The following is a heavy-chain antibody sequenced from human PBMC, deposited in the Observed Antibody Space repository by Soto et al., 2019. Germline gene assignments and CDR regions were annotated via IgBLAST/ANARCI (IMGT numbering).Heavy chain of an antibody. Sequence: QLQLQESGSGLVKPSQTLSLTCAVSGGSISSGGYSWSWIRQPPGKGLEWIGYIYHSGSTYYNPSLKSRVTISVDRSKIQFSLKLSSVTAADTAVYYCARQDQGYDFLSGEGWFDPWGQGTLVTVSS. CDR1: GGSISSGGYS. CDR3: ARQDQGYDFLSGEGWFDP. CDR2: IYHSGST. D-gene: IGHD3-3*01. J-gene: IGHJ5*02. V-gene: IGHV4-30-2*01.